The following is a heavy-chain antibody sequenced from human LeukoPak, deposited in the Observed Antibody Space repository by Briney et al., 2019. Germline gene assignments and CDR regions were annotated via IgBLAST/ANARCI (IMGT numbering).Heavy chain of an antibody. CDR3: ARLFEYSSSSPRYYYYDMDV. V-gene: IGHV4-4*09. D-gene: IGHD6-6*01. J-gene: IGHJ6*03. Sequence: SETLSLTCTVSGGSISRYYWSWIRQPPGKGLEWIGYIYTSRSTNYNPSLKSRVTISVDTSKNQFSLKLSSVTAADTAVYYCARLFEYSSSSPRYYYYDMDVWGKGTTVTVSS. CDR2: IYTSRST. CDR1: GGSISRYY.